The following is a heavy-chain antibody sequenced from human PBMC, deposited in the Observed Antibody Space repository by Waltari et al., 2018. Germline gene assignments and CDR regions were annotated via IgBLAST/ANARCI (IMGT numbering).Heavy chain of an antibody. D-gene: IGHD3-10*01. CDR3: TRDVPSVIGYYFDD. CDR1: GFTFSSYG. J-gene: IGHJ4*02. Sequence: QVQLVESGGGVVQPGRSLRLSCAASGFTFSSYGMHWVRQAPGKGLEWVAVIWYDGSNKYYADSVKGRFTISRDNSKNTLYLQMNSLRAEDTAVYYCTRDVPSVIGYYFDDWGRGTLVTVSS. V-gene: IGHV3-33*01. CDR2: IWYDGSNK.